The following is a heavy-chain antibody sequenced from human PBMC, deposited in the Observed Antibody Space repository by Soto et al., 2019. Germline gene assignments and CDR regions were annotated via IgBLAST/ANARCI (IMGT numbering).Heavy chain of an antibody. CDR2: IKQDGSEK. D-gene: IGHD2-2*02. CDR3: SRRCSSTSCYKGGNWFDP. V-gene: IGHV3-7*03. CDR1: GFTFSNYW. J-gene: IGHJ5*02. Sequence: EVQLVESGGGLVQPGGSLRLSCAASGFTFSNYWMSWVRQAPGKGLEWVANIKQDGSEKYYVDSVKGRFTISRDNAKNSLYLQMNSLRAEDTAVYYCSRRCSSTSCYKGGNWFDPWGQGTLVTVSS.